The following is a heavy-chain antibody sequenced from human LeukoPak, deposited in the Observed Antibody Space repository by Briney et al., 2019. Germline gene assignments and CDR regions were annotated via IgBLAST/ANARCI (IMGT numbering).Heavy chain of an antibody. V-gene: IGHV3-74*01. D-gene: IGHD2-15*01. Sequence: GGPLRLSCASSGFTFSFYWMHWVRQAPGKGLVWVSGINNDGRSTSYAGSVKGRFTISRDNAKNTLYLQMNSLRAEDTAVYYCARDNEYCTGGTCRLDYWGQGALVTVSS. CDR2: INNDGRST. CDR3: ARDNEYCTGGTCRLDY. J-gene: IGHJ4*02. CDR1: GFTFSFYW.